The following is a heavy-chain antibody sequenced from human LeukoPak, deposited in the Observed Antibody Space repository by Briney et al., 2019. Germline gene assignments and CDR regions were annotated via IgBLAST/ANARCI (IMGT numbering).Heavy chain of an antibody. CDR3: ARDNYYSIDY. V-gene: IGHV3-74*01. D-gene: IGHD1-26*01. Sequence: RSGGSLRLSCGASGFTFSRTWMHWVRQAPGKGLVCVSRINSDGTSTVYADSVKGRFTISRDNAKNTVYLQMSGLRAGDTAVYYCARDNYYSIDYWGQGTLVTVSS. J-gene: IGHJ4*02. CDR2: INSDGTST. CDR1: GFTFSRTW.